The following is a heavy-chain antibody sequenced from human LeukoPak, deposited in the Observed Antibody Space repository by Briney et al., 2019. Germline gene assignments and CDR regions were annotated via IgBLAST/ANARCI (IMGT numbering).Heavy chain of an antibody. CDR3: ARGSSGSGSYYIGFYYYYGMDV. CDR2: INLNSGAT. CDR1: GYTFTGYY. V-gene: IGHV1-2*02. D-gene: IGHD3-10*01. J-gene: IGHJ6*02. Sequence: ASVKVSCKASGYTFTGYYMHWVRQAPGQGLEWMGWINLNSGATNYAQNFQGRVTMTRDTSISTAYMELSRLRSDDTAVYYCARGSSGSGSYYIGFYYYYGMDVWGQGTTVTVSS.